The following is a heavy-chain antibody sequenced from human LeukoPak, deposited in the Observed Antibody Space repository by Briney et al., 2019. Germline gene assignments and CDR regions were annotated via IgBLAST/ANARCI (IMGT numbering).Heavy chain of an antibody. J-gene: IGHJ4*02. V-gene: IGHV4-31*03. D-gene: IGHD3-22*01. Sequence: SQTLSLTCTVSGGSISSGGYYWSWIRQHPGKGLEWIGYIYYSGSTYYNPSLKSRVTISVDTSKNQFSLKQSSVTAADTAVYYCARVDYYDSSRFDYWGQGTLVTVSS. CDR2: IYYSGST. CDR1: GGSISSGGYY. CDR3: ARVDYYDSSRFDY.